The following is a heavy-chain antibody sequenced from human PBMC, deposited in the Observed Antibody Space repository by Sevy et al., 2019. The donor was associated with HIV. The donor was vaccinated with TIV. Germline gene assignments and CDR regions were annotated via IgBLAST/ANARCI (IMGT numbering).Heavy chain of an antibody. CDR1: GFTFSSYW. Sequence: GGSLRLSCAASGFTFSSYWMSWVRQAPGKGLEWVANIKQDGSEKYYGDSVKGRFTISRDNAKNSRYLQMNSLGAEDTAVYYCARPYYYDSSGLIDYWGQGTLVTVSS. V-gene: IGHV3-7*01. CDR3: ARPYYYDSSGLIDY. J-gene: IGHJ4*02. CDR2: IKQDGSEK. D-gene: IGHD3-22*01.